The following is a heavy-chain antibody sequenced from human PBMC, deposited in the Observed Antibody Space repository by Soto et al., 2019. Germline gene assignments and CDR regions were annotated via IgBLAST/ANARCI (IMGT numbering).Heavy chain of an antibody. CDR3: ARGSPGALLWFGESVIYACYI. J-gene: IGHJ3*02. D-gene: IGHD3-10*01. V-gene: IGHV1-8*01. Sequence: ASVKVSCKASGYTFTSYDITWVRPATGQGLEWMGWLNPKSGNTGYAQKFQGRVTMTRNTSISTAYMELSSLRSEDTAVYYCARGSPGALLWFGESVIYACYIRGQGTTVTVS. CDR1: GYTFTSYD. CDR2: LNPKSGNT.